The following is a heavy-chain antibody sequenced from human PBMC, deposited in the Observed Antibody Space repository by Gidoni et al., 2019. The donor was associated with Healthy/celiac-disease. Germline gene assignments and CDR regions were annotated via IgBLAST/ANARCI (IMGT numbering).Heavy chain of an antibody. CDR1: GCSVTSYW. V-gene: IGHV5-10-1*03. Sequence: EVQLVQSGAGVKKPGETLRSSCKGYGCSVTSYWISWVRQMPGKGLECMGRIAPSDSDTTYTPSFQGHVTISAYTSISTASRQWSSLQASDTAMYYCARQGFPIALGPTWYFDLWGRGTLVTVSS. J-gene: IGHJ2*01. D-gene: IGHD1-26*01. CDR3: ARQGFPIALGPTWYFDL. CDR2: IAPSDSDT.